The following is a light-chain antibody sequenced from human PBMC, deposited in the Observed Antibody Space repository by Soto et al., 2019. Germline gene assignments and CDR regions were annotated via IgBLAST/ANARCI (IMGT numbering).Light chain of an antibody. CDR1: SSDIGIYKY. CDR2: EVT. V-gene: IGLV2-14*01. J-gene: IGLJ1*01. CDR3: SSYTTSSTRV. Sequence: QSALTQPASVSGSPGQSIAISCTGSSSDIGIYKYVSWYQQHPGKVPKLIIYEVTNRPSGVSNRFSGSKSGNTASLTISELQAEDEADYYCSSYTTSSTRVFGPGTKVTVL.